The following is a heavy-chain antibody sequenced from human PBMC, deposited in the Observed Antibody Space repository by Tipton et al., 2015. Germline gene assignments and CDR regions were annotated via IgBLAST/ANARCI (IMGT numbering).Heavy chain of an antibody. Sequence: LRLSCTVSSDSINKYYWSWIRQPPGKELEWIGYIQFSGATNYNPSLESRVSISVDTSKTQFSLEMRSVTATDTAVYYCARARGRHGGLFDSWGQGTLVTVST. D-gene: IGHD4-23*01. CDR3: ARARGRHGGLFDS. CDR1: SDSINKYY. CDR2: IQFSGAT. V-gene: IGHV4-59*01. J-gene: IGHJ4*02.